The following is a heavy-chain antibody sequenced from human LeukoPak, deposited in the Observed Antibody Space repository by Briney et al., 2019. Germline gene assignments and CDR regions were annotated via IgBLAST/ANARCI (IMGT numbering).Heavy chain of an antibody. CDR1: GVTFSNYA. CDR3: TRYSSYAMDV. D-gene: IGHD6-19*01. Sequence: GGSLRLSCAASGVTFSNYAMNWVRQAPGKGLEWVSTISSSSSYIYCADSVKGRFTISRDNAKNSLYLQMNSLTAEDTAVYYCTRYSSYAMDVWGQGTTVTVSS. CDR2: ISSSSSYI. J-gene: IGHJ6*02. V-gene: IGHV3-21*01.